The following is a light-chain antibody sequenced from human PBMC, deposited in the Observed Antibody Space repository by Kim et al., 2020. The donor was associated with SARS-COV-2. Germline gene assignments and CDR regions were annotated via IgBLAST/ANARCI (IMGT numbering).Light chain of an antibody. Sequence: EIVMTQSPATLSVSPGERATLSCRASQSVSSYLAWYHQKPGQAPRLLIYGASTRATGVPARFSGSGSGTEFTLTISSLQSEDFAVYYCQQYDNWPIAFGRGTRLEIK. V-gene: IGKV3-15*01. CDR2: GAS. J-gene: IGKJ5*01. CDR3: QQYDNWPIA. CDR1: QSVSSY.